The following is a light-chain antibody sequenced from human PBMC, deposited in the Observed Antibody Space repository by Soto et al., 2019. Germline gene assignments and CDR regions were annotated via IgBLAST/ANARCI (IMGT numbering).Light chain of an antibody. Sequence: QSALTQPASVSGSPGQSITISCTGTSSDVGGYDYVSWYQQHPGKAPKLIIYDVGDRPSGVSNRFSGSKSGNTASLTISGLQAEDEADYYCSSYTNSNTPVVFGGGTQLTVL. CDR3: SSYTNSNTPVV. V-gene: IGLV2-14*03. CDR1: SSDVGGYDY. J-gene: IGLJ2*01. CDR2: DVG.